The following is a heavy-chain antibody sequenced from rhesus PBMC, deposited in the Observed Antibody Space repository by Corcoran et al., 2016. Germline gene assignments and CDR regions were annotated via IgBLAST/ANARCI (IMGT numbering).Heavy chain of an antibody. CDR2: IYGSSTST. CDR3: ARSYGSSYGPFDY. D-gene: IGHD4-29*01. Sequence: QVQLQESSPGVVKPSETLSLTCAVSGGSISDSYRWSWIRQPPGKGLEWIGYIYGSSTSTNYNPSLKTRVTISKDTSKTQFSLKLGSVTAADTAVYYCARSYGSSYGPFDYWGQGVLVTVSS. J-gene: IGHJ4*01. V-gene: IGHV4S10*01. CDR1: GGSISDSYR.